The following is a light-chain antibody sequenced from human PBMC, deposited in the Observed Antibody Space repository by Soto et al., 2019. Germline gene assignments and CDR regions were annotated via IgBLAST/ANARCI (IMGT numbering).Light chain of an antibody. CDR3: QHYNNWTPWT. Sequence: EIVMTQSPATLSVSPGERATFSCRASQSVSSNLAWYQQKPGQAPRLLIYGASIRATGIPARFSGSGSGTEFTLTIRSLQSEDFAVYYCQHYNNWTPWTFGQGTKVDIK. CDR2: GAS. CDR1: QSVSSN. V-gene: IGKV3-15*01. J-gene: IGKJ1*01.